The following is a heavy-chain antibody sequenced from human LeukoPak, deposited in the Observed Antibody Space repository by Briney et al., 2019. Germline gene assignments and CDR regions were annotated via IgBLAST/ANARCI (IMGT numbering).Heavy chain of an antibody. CDR1: GGTFSSYA. CDR3: ARVGADTAGYFQH. J-gene: IGHJ1*01. V-gene: IGHV1-69*05. CDR2: IIPIFGTA. Sequence: GASVKVSCKASGGTFSSYAISWVRQAPGQGLEWMGGIIPIFGTANYAQKFQGRVTITTDESTSTAYMELSSLRSEDTAVYYCARVGADTAGYFQHWGQGTLVTVSS. D-gene: IGHD1-26*01.